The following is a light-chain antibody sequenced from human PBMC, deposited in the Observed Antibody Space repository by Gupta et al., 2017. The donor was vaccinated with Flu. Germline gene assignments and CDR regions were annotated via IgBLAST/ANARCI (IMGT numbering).Light chain of an antibody. CDR3: MQALQTQFT. Sequence: DIVMTQSPLSLPVTPGEPASISCRSSQSLLHSNGYNYLDWYLQKPGQSPQLLIYLGSNRASGVPDRFSGSGSGTDFTLKISRVEAEDVGVYYCMQALQTQFTFGPATKVDIK. CDR1: QSLLHSNGYNY. J-gene: IGKJ3*01. V-gene: IGKV2-28*01. CDR2: LGS.